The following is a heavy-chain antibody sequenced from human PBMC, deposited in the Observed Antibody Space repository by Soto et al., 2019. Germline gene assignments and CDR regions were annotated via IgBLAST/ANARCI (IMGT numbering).Heavy chain of an antibody. D-gene: IGHD2-8*01. J-gene: IGHJ4*02. CDR2: IRSNGGAP. Sequence: QVQLVQSGAEVREAGASVKVSCKASGFTFTGYYIHWVRQAPGPGIEWMGWIRSNGGAPKYSQKLQDRVTMTTDTSISTVYRELSRRRSDDTAVYYCARDERTYGEPPCDYWGQGTLVTVSS. CDR3: ARDERTYGEPPCDY. CDR1: GFTFTGYY. V-gene: IGHV1-2*02.